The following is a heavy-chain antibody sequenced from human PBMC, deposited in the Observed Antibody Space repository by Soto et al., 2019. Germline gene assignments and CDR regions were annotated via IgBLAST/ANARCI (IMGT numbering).Heavy chain of an antibody. CDR3: ARGVLPVDYDFWSGYSKPDNHLGTKKLHFDY. J-gene: IGHJ4*02. CDR1: GFTVSSNY. V-gene: IGHV3-66*01. D-gene: IGHD3-3*01. CDR2: IYSGGST. Sequence: GGSLRLSCAASGFTVSSNYMSWVRQAPGKGLEWVSVIYSGGSTYYADSVKGRFTISRDNSKNTLYLQMNSLGAEDTAVYYCARGVLPVDYDFWSGYSKPDNHLGTKKLHFDYWGQGTLVTVSS.